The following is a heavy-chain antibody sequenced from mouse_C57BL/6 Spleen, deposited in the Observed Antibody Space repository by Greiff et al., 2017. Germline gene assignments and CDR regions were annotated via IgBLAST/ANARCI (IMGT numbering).Heavy chain of an antibody. D-gene: IGHD2-1*01. CDR1: GYTFTNYW. V-gene: IGHV1-63*01. CDR2: IYPGGGYT. Sequence: VKLVESGAELVRPGTSVKMSCKASGYTFTNYWIGWAKQRPGHGLEWIGDIYPGGGYTNYNEKFKGKATLTADKSSSTAYMQFSSLTSEDSAIYYCARGEIYYGTYYFDYWGQGTTLTVSS. CDR3: ARGEIYYGTYYFDY. J-gene: IGHJ2*01.